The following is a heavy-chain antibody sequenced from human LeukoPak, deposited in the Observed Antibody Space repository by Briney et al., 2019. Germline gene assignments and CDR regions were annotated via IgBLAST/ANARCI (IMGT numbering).Heavy chain of an antibody. J-gene: IGHJ3*02. D-gene: IGHD3-10*01. CDR2: IVVGSGNT. CDR3: AAPSTLYTVRGGGAFDI. CDR1: GFTFTSSA. V-gene: IGHV1-58*02. Sequence: SVKVSCKASGFTFTSSAMQWVRQARGQRLEWIGWIVVGSGNTNYAQKFQERVTITRDMSTSTAYMELSSLRSEDTAVYYCAAPSTLYTVRGGGAFDIWGQGTMVTVSS.